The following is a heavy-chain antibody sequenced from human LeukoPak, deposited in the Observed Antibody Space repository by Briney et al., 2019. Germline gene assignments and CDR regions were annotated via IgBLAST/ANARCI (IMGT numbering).Heavy chain of an antibody. CDR1: GGSISSYY. J-gene: IGHJ4*02. Sequence: SETLSLTCTVSGGSISSYYWGWIRQPAGKGLEWLGRIYTDGSTNYNPSLRRRISMSVDLSANQFTLRLSSVTAADTAIYYCARDHNEYDFLSDAYLGYFDYWGQGALVTVSP. V-gene: IGHV4-4*07. CDR2: IYTDGST. CDR3: ARDHNEYDFLSDAYLGYFDY. D-gene: IGHD3-3*01.